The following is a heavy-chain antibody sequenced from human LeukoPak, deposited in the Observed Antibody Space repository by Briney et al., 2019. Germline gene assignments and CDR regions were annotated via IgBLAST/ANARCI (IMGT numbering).Heavy chain of an antibody. CDR1: GGTFSSYA. V-gene: IGHV1-69*13. CDR2: IIPIFGTA. J-gene: IGHJ6*02. Sequence: PWASVRVSCKASGGTFSSYAISWVRQAPGQGLEWMGGIIPIFGTANYAQKFQGRVTITADESTSTAYMELSSLRSEDTAVYYCAREDTAMVEHYYYYGMDVWGQGTTVTVSS. D-gene: IGHD5-18*01. CDR3: AREDTAMVEHYYYYGMDV.